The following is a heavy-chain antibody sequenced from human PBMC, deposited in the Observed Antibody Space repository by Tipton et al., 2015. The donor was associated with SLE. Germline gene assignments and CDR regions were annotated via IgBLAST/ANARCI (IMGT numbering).Heavy chain of an antibody. CDR1: GFHFSTYG. D-gene: IGHD3-3*01. J-gene: IGHJ6*03. Sequence: LRLSCAASGFHFSTYGMHWVRQAPGKGLEWVAFIRYDGSVEDYADSVKGRFTISRDNSKNTLYLQMNNLRDEDTAAYHCAKDGTFTIFGVVITQYYMDVWGKGTTVTISS. CDR2: IRYDGSVE. V-gene: IGHV3-30*02. CDR3: AKDGTFTIFGVVITQYYMDV.